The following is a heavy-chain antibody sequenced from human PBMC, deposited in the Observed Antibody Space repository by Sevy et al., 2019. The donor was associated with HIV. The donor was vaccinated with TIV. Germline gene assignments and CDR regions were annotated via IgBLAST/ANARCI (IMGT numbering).Heavy chain of an antibody. CDR1: GFTFSSYW. D-gene: IGHD3-22*01. V-gene: IGHV3-7*01. Sequence: GGSLRLSCAASGFTFSSYWMSWVRQAPGKGLEWVANIKQDGSEKYYVYSVKGRFTISRDNAKNSLYLQMNSLRAEDTAVYYCAREAGGYYYDSSGYYYSNWFDPWGQGTLVTVSS. CDR3: AREAGGYYYDSSGYYYSNWFDP. CDR2: IKQDGSEK. J-gene: IGHJ5*02.